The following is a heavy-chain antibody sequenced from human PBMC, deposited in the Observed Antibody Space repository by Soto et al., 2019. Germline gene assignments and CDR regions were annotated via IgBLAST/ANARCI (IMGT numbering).Heavy chain of an antibody. CDR2: INPNSGGT. V-gene: IGHV1-2*02. J-gene: IGHJ5*02. Sequence: QVQLVQSGAEVKKPGASVKVSCKASGYTFTGYYMHWVRQAPGQGLEWMGWINPNSGGTNYAQKFQGRVTMTRDTSISTAYMELSRLRSDDTAMYYCARGRQYCSSTSCYLLAHNWFDPWGQGTLVTVSS. CDR1: GYTFTGYY. CDR3: ARGRQYCSSTSCYLLAHNWFDP. D-gene: IGHD2-2*01.